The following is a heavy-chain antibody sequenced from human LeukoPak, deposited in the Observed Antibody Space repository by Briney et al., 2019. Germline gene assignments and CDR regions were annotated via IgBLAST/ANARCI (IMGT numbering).Heavy chain of an antibody. CDR3: AKKGCSSTSCYNNY. J-gene: IGHJ4*02. CDR2: IYSGGST. V-gene: IGHV3-53*01. CDR1: GFTVSSNY. D-gene: IGHD2-2*02. Sequence: GGSLRLSCAASGFTVSSNYMSWVRPAPGKGLEWVSVIYSGGSTYYADPVKGRFTISRDNSKNTLYLQMNSLRAEDTAVYYCAKKGCSSTSCYNNYWGQGTLVTVSS.